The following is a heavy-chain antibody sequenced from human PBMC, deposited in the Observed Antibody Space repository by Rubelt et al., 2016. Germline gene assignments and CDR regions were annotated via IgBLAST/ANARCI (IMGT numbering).Heavy chain of an antibody. Sequence: QVQLVQSGAEVKKPGASVKVSCKASGYTFTSYAMHWVHQAPGQRLEWMGWINAGNGNTKYSQKFQVRVTITRDASASTAYMELSSLRSEDTAVYYCARGYCSGGSCYYFDYWGQGTLVTVSS. CDR3: ARGYCSGGSCYYFDY. D-gene: IGHD2-15*01. CDR1: GYTFTSYA. V-gene: IGHV1-3*01. J-gene: IGHJ4*02. CDR2: INAGNGNT.